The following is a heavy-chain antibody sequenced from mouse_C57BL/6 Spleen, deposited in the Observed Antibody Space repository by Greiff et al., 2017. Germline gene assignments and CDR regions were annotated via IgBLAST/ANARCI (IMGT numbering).Heavy chain of an antibody. Sequence: VQLQQSGTVLARPGASVKMSCKTSGYTFTSYWMHWVKQRPGQGLEWIGAIYPGNSDTSYNQKFKGKAKLTAVTSASTAYMELSSLTIEDSAVYYCTRVLPYGGYAMDYWGQGTSVTVSS. V-gene: IGHV1-5*01. J-gene: IGHJ4*01. CDR1: GYTFTSYW. D-gene: IGHD1-1*01. CDR3: TRVLPYGGYAMDY. CDR2: IYPGNSDT.